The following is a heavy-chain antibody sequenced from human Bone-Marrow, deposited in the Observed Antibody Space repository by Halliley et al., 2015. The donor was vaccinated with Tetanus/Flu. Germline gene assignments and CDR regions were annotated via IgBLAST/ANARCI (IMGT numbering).Heavy chain of an antibody. V-gene: IGHV3-23*01. CDR2: INGIGGTI. J-gene: IGHJ3*02. D-gene: IGHD2-21*02. CDR1: GFTFSTFA. CDR3: AKGGPWGVVTATGASDI. Sequence: SLRLSCAASGFTFSTFAMNWVRQAPGKGLEWVSGINGIGGTIFYADSVKGRFTISRDNSKNTLSLQMNSLRAEDTAVYYCAKGGPWGVVTATGASDIWGRGTMVTVSS.